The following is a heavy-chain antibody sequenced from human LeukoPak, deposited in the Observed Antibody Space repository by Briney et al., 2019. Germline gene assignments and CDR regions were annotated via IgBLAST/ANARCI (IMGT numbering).Heavy chain of an antibody. CDR1: AFTFSSYA. J-gene: IGHJ4*02. D-gene: IGHD4-23*01. CDR3: AKQGGNSGFFDS. CDR2: IGPRGSST. Sequence: PGGSLRLSCAAYAFTFSSYAMSWVRQAPGKGLEGGSAIGPRGSSTYYTDSVKGRFTISRDNSKNTLSLQMNSLRAEDTAVYYCAKQGGNSGFFDSWGQGNLVTVSS. V-gene: IGHV3-23*01.